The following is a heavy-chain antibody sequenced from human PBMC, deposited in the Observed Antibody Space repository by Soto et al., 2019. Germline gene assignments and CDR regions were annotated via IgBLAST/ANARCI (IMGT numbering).Heavy chain of an antibody. D-gene: IGHD3-16*01. CDR1: GFSFNSYA. V-gene: IGHV3-23*01. CDR2: ITGSGDST. J-gene: IGHJ6*03. Sequence: EVQLLESGGGLVQPGGSLRLSCAASGFSFNSYAMTWVRQAPGKGLEWVSTITGSGDSTYYADSVKGRITISRDNSKNKLYLQINSLRAGDTAIYYCAKGGGKDYYYYRDVWGKGTTVTVSS. CDR3: AKGGGKDYYYYRDV.